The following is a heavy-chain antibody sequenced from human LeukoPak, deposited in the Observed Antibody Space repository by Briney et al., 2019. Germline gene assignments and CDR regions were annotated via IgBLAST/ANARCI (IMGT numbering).Heavy chain of an antibody. Sequence: VASVKVSCKASGYTFSDYYIDWVRQAPGQGLEWMGWINPNSGGTNYAQKFQGRVTMTRDTSISTAYMELSRLRSDDTAVYYCARGSVVVVVPAAIQGYYYYYMDVWGKGTTVTVSS. J-gene: IGHJ6*03. CDR2: INPNSGGT. D-gene: IGHD2-2*01. V-gene: IGHV1-2*02. CDR1: GYTFSDYY. CDR3: ARGSVVVVVPAAIQGYYYYYMDV.